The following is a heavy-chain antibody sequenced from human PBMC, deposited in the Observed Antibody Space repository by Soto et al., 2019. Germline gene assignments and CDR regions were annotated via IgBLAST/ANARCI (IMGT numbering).Heavy chain of an antibody. CDR2: SYYSGST. D-gene: IGHD6-19*01. CDR1: GGSISSGGYY. Sequence: SETLSLTCTVSGGSISSGGYYWSGIRQHPGKGLEWIGYSYYSGSTYYNPSLKSRVTISVDTSKNQFSLKLSSVTAADTAVYYCARDLAPYSSGWYSWFDPWGQGTLVTVSS. V-gene: IGHV4-31*03. CDR3: ARDLAPYSSGWYSWFDP. J-gene: IGHJ5*02.